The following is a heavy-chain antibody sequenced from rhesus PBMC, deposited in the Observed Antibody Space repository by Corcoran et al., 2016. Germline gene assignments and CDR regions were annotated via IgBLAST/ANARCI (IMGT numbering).Heavy chain of an antibody. J-gene: IGHJ4*01. CDR2: SSYSGST. CDR3: ASRYYYSGSHDY. V-gene: IGHV4-122*02. CDR1: GYSLRSGYG. D-gene: IGHD3-16*01. Sequence: QLQLQEAGPGLVKPSETLSLTCAVSGYSLRSGYGWSWLRPPPGRGLEWIGYSSYSGSTSYNPSLKSRVTISRDTSKNQFSLKLSSVTAADTAVYYCASRYYYSGSHDYWGQGVLVTVSS.